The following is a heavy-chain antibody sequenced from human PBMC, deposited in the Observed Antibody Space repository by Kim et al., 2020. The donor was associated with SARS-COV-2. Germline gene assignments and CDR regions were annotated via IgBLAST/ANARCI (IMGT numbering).Heavy chain of an antibody. Sequence: GGSLRLSCTTSGFTFGDYSMSWIRQATGKGLEWVGFIKSKTYGGTTQYAASVKDRFTISRDDSKSIAYLQMDSLKTEDTAVYYCGLDTRAYCWDYRGQGTLVTVSS. CDR2: IKSKTYGGTT. J-gene: IGHJ4*02. D-gene: IGHD3-22*01. V-gene: IGHV3-49*03. CDR3: GLDTRAYCWDY. CDR1: GFTFGDYS.